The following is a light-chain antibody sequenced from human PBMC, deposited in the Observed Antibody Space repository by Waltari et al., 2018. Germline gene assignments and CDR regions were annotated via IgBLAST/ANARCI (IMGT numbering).Light chain of an antibody. CDR1: SSDVGGYNY. CDR2: DVS. J-gene: IGLJ2*01. Sequence: QSALTQPASVSGSPGQSITISCTGTSSDVGGYNYISWSQRHPGKSPKLMIYDVSKRPSGVSNRCSGSKSGNTASLTISGLQAEDEADYYCSSYTSSSTYVVFGGGTKLTVL. V-gene: IGLV2-14*03. CDR3: SSYTSSSTYVV.